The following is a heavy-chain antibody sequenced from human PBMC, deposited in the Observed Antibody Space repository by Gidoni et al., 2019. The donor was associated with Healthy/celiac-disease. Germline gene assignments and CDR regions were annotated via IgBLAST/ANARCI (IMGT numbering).Heavy chain of an antibody. D-gene: IGHD3-3*01. Sequence: QVQLVESGGGVVQPGRSLRLFCAASGFTFRSYAMHWVRQAPGKGLEWVAVISYDGSNKYYADSVKGRFTISRDNSKNTLYLQMNSLRAEDTAVYYCARGGVLRFLEWYLDYWGQGTLVTVSS. CDR3: ARGGVLRFLEWYLDY. J-gene: IGHJ4*02. CDR1: GFTFRSYA. CDR2: ISYDGSNK. V-gene: IGHV3-30-3*01.